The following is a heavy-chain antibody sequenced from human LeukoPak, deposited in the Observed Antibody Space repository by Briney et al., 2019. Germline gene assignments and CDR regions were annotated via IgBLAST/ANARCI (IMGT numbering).Heavy chain of an antibody. D-gene: IGHD2-21*02. CDR2: ITGDGSST. CDR1: GFTFSNYA. V-gene: IGHV3-23*01. Sequence: GGSLRLSCAASGFTFSNYAMGWVRQAPGKRLEWVSAITGDGSSTYNADSVKGRFTVSRDNSKNTLYLQMNSLRAEDTATYYCAKARIVVVTALDYWGQGTLVIVSS. CDR3: AKARIVVVTALDY. J-gene: IGHJ4*02.